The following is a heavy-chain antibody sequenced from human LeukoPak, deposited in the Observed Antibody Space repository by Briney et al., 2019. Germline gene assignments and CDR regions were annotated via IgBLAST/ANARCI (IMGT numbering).Heavy chain of an antibody. J-gene: IGHJ4*02. V-gene: IGHV3-48*03. CDR2: ISSGGTTI. D-gene: IGHD6-13*01. Sequence: GGSLRLSRAASGMSFSSYEMYWVRQAPGKGLEWVSYISSGGTTIYYADSVKGRFTISRDNAKNSLYLQMNNLRAEDTAVYYCASARLYSSSWYCYFDYWGRGTLVTVSS. CDR3: ASARLYSSSWYCYFDY. CDR1: GMSFSSYE.